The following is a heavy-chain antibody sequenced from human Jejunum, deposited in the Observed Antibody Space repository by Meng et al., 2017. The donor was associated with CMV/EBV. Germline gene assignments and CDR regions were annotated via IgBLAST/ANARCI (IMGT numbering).Heavy chain of an antibody. D-gene: IGHD2/OR15-2a*01. CDR2: IDSDGGRT. CDR3: ARLFNNALDI. J-gene: IGHJ3*02. V-gene: IGHV3-74*01. Sequence: CSASGFTFINHWLHWVRQAPGKGLVWVSRIDSDGGRTISADSVKGRFTISRDNAKNTLFLQMDTLRAEDTAVYYCARLFNNALDIWGQGTMVTVSS. CDR1: GFTFINHW.